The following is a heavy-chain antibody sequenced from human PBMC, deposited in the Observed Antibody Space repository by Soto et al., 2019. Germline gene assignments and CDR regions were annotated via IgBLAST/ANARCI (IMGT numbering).Heavy chain of an antibody. J-gene: IGHJ4*02. D-gene: IGHD6-6*01. CDR2: ISGHNGNT. CDR1: GYTFTRFG. V-gene: IGHV1-18*01. Sequence: QVQLVQSGTEVKKPGASVKVSCKASGYTFTRFGINWVRQAPGQGLEWMGWISGHNGNTHSAQNFQRRITVTTDTPTRTAYMELRRVRSDDTAVYYCARVFEAGGQRVGGFDYWGQGTLVTVSS. CDR3: ARVFEAGGQRVGGFDY.